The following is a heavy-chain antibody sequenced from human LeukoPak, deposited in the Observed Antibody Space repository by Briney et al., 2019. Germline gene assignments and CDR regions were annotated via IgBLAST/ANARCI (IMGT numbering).Heavy chain of an antibody. CDR1: GYTFTSYG. Sequence: ASVKVSCKASGYTFTSYGISWVRQASGQGLEWMGWISAYNGNTNYAQKLQGRVTMTTDTSTSTAYMELRSLRSDDTAVYYCARDYHTMVRGVIIRPPDYWGQGTLVTVSS. J-gene: IGHJ4*02. V-gene: IGHV1-18*01. CDR2: ISAYNGNT. D-gene: IGHD3-10*01. CDR3: ARDYHTMVRGVIIRPPDY.